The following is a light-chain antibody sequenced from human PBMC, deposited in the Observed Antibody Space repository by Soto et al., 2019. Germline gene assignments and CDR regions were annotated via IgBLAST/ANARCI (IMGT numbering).Light chain of an antibody. Sequence: DIPLTQSPSSVSASVGDRVTITCRASQDVSSWLGWYQQKPGKAPKLLIYAASALRSGVPSRFSGSGSGTDFTLTITSLQPEDSATYYCQQANSFPVTFGQGTRLEIK. CDR1: QDVSSW. J-gene: IGKJ5*01. CDR2: AAS. CDR3: QQANSFPVT. V-gene: IGKV1-12*01.